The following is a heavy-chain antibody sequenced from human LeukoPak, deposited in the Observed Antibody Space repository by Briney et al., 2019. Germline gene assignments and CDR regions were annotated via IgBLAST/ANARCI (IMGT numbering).Heavy chain of an antibody. CDR1: GYTFTGYY. V-gene: IGHV1-69*05. J-gene: IGHJ4*02. Sequence: ASVKVSCKASGYTFTGYYMHWVRQAPGQGLEWMGRIIPIFGTANYAQKFQGRVTITTDESTSTAYMELSSLRSEDTAVYYCVLTYDSSGYHDYWGQGTLVTVSS. CDR2: IIPIFGTA. D-gene: IGHD3-22*01. CDR3: VLTYDSSGYHDY.